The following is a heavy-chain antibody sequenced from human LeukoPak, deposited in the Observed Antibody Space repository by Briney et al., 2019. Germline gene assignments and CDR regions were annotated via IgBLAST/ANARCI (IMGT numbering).Heavy chain of an antibody. CDR2: IHYSGST. CDR3: ARPYKGV. CDR1: GGSISSSPYY. V-gene: IGHV4-39*01. Sequence: SETLSLTCTVSGGSISSSPYYWGWIRQPPGKGLEWIGSIHYSGSTYYNPSLMSRVTISADTSKNRFSLKLISVTAADTAVYYCARPYKGVWGKGTTVTVSS. J-gene: IGHJ6*03.